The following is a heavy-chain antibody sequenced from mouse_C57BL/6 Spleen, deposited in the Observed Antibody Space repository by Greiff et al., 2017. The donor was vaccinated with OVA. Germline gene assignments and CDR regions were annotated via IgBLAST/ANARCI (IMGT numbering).Heavy chain of an antibody. CDR3: ARDSDGNRGLTDFDY. J-gene: IGHJ2*01. CDR1: GYTFTSYW. V-gene: IGHV1-64*01. CDR2: IHPNSGST. D-gene: IGHD1-1*01. Sequence: QVQLQQPGAELVKPGASVKLSCKASGYTFTSYWMHWVKQRPGQGLEWIGMIHPNSGSTNYNEKFKSKATLTVDKSSSTAYMQLSSLTSEDSAVYYCARDSDGNRGLTDFDYWGQGTTLTVSS.